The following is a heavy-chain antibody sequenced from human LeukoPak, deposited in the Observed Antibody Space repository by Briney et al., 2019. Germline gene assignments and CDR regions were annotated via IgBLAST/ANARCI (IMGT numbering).Heavy chain of an antibody. J-gene: IGHJ3*02. CDR3: AKVPSGYIVDAILDI. V-gene: IGHV3-30*02. CDR1: GFTFSSCG. D-gene: IGHD5-12*01. Sequence: PGGSLRLSCAASGFTFSSCGMHWVRQAPGKGLEWVAFIRYDGSNKYYADSVKGRFTISRDNSKNTLYLQMNSLRAEDTAVYYCAKVPSGYIVDAILDIWGQGTMVTVSS. CDR2: IRYDGSNK.